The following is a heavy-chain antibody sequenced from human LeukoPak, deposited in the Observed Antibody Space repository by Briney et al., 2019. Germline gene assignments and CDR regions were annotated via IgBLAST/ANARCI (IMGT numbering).Heavy chain of an antibody. D-gene: IGHD4-23*01. CDR3: AKKNSGLYPFDF. J-gene: IGHJ4*02. CDR1: GFPFSSSA. CDR2: ISSSGDDT. Sequence: GSLRLSCAASGFPFSSSAMSWVRQAPGKGLEWVSGISSSGDDTAYADSVKGRFTISRDNSKNTLYLQMNSLRAEDTAIYYCAKKNSGLYPFDFWDQGTLVTVSS. V-gene: IGHV3-23*01.